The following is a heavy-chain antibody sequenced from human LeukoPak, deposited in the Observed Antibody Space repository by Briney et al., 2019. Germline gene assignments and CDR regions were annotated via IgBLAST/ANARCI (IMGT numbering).Heavy chain of an antibody. Sequence: GGSLRLSCAASGFTFSDCVMSWLRQAPGKGLEWVSTITAGGGSTYYGDSVKGRFTISRDNSKNTLYLQANSLRAEDTAVYYCAKDRLGYCSSTSCYSIDSWGQGTLVTVSS. CDR1: GFTFSDCV. CDR3: AKDRLGYCSSTSCYSIDS. V-gene: IGHV3-23*01. CDR2: ITAGGGST. D-gene: IGHD2-2*02. J-gene: IGHJ4*02.